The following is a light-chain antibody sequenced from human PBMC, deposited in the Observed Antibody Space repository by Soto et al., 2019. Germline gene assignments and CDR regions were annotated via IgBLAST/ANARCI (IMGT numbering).Light chain of an antibody. CDR1: SSNIGNNY. Sequence: SVLTQPPSVSAAPGQKVTISCSRSSSNIGNNYVSWYQQLPGTAPKLLIYENNKRPSGIPDRFSGSKSGTSATLGITGLQTGDEADYYCGTWDSSLSAYVFGTGTKVTVL. V-gene: IGLV1-51*02. J-gene: IGLJ1*01. CDR3: GTWDSSLSAYV. CDR2: ENN.